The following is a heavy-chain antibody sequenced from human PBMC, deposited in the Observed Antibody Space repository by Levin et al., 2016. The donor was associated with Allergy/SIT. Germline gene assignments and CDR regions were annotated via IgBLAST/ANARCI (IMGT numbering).Heavy chain of an antibody. Sequence: GESLKISCAASGFTFSSYGMHWVRQAPGKGLEWVAVIWYDGSNKYYADSVKGRFTISRDNSKNTLYLQMNSLRAEDTAVYYCARSIVATGLDYWGQGTLVTVSS. CDR2: IWYDGSNK. J-gene: IGHJ4*02. V-gene: IGHV3-33*01. CDR1: GFTFSSYG. D-gene: IGHD5-12*01. CDR3: ARSIVATGLDY.